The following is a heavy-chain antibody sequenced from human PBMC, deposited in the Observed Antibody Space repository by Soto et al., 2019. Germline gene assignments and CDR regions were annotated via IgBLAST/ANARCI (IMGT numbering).Heavy chain of an antibody. V-gene: IGHV4-39*01. Sequence: QLQLQESGPGLVTPSETLSLTCTVSGGSISSSSYYWGWIRQPPGKGLEWIGSIYYSGSTYYNPSPKTRVTISVDTSKNQFPLKLSSVPAADTAVYYWARHPGYGLYSFDSWGQGTLVTVSS. CDR3: ARHPGYGLYSFDS. J-gene: IGHJ4*02. D-gene: IGHD5-18*01. CDR2: IYYSGST. CDR1: GGSISSSSYY.